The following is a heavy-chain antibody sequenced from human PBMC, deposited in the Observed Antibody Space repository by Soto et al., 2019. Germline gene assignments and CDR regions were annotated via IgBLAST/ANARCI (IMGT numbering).Heavy chain of an antibody. Sequence: QVQLVQSGAEVKKPGASVKVSCKATGSTFTSYGISWVRQAPGQGLEWMGWISAYNGNTNYAQKLQGRATMTTDTSTSTAYRELRGLRSDDTAVYYCARDQYDFWSGYPPGDPWGQGTLVTVSS. CDR3: ARDQYDFWSGYPPGDP. CDR1: GSTFTSYG. CDR2: ISAYNGNT. D-gene: IGHD3-3*01. J-gene: IGHJ5*02. V-gene: IGHV1-18*01.